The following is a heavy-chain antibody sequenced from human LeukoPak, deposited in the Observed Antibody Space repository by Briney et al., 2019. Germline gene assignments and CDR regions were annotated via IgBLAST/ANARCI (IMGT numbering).Heavy chain of an antibody. V-gene: IGHV3-74*01. D-gene: IGHD6-6*01. Sequence: GGSLRLSCAASGFTLSSYWMHLVRQAPGKGLVWVSRIKSDGSSASYADSVKGRFTISGDNAKNTLYLQMNSLRAEDTAVYYCARGYSSSSLIVDYWGQGTLVTVSS. CDR1: GFTLSSYW. CDR3: ARGYSSSSLIVDY. CDR2: IKSDGSSA. J-gene: IGHJ4*02.